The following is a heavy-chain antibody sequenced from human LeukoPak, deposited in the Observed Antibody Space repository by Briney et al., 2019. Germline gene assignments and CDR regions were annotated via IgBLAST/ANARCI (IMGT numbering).Heavy chain of an antibody. CDR1: GFTFSDYY. V-gene: IGHV3-11*04. D-gene: IGHD1-7*01. Sequence: GGSLRLSCAASGFTFSDYYMSWIRQAPGKGLEWVSYISSSGSTIYYADSVKGRFTISRDNAKNSLYLQMNSLRAEDTAVYYCAREASGWNYDSPHRGNDAFDIWGQGTMVTVSS. CDR3: AREASGWNYDSPHRGNDAFDI. J-gene: IGHJ3*02. CDR2: ISSSGSTI.